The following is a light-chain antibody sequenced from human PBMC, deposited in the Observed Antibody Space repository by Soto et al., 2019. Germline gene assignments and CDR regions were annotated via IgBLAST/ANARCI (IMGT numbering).Light chain of an antibody. J-gene: IGLJ2*01. V-gene: IGLV3-21*01. Sequence: SSELTQPPSVSVAPGKTARITCGGNNIGSKSVHWYQQKPGQAPVLVIYYDSDRPSGIPERFSGSNSGNTASLTISRVEAGEEADDYCQVWESSSEVFGGGTKVTVL. CDR3: QVWESSSEV. CDR2: YDS. CDR1: NIGSKS.